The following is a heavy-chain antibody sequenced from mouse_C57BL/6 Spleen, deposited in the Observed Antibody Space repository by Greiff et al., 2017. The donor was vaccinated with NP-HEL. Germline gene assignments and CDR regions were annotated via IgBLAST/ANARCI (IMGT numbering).Heavy chain of an antibody. D-gene: IGHD2-2*01. J-gene: IGHJ4*01. CDR3: ARLRGYDDYAMDY. CDR1: GYAFSSSW. V-gene: IGHV1-82*01. Sequence: QVQLQQSGPELVKPGASVKISCKASGYAFSSSWMNWVKQRPGKGLEWIGRIYPGDGDTNYNGKFKGKATLTADKSSSTAYMQLSSLTSEDSAVYFCARLRGYDDYAMDYWGQGTSVTVSS. CDR2: IYPGDGDT.